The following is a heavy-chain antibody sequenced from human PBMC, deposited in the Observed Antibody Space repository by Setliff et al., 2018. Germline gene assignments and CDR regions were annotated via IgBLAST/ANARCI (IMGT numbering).Heavy chain of an antibody. J-gene: IGHJ5*02. Sequence: GGSLRLSCAASGFNFSIYTMTWVRQAPGKGLEWVSSIPSTGSRTDYADSVQGRFIASRDNSKNTLYLEMNTLRTDDTALYYCAKRGSNGCLEGSWGQGTLVTSPQ. CDR3: AKRGSNGCLEGS. CDR2: IPSTGSRT. D-gene: IGHD6-19*01. V-gene: IGHV3-23*01. CDR1: GFNFSIYT.